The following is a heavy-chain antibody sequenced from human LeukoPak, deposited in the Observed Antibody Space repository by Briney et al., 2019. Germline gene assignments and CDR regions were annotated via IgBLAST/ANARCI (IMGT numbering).Heavy chain of an antibody. V-gene: IGHV4-34*01. J-gene: IGHJ4*02. CDR1: GGSFSGYY. CDR2: INHSGST. Sequence: SETLSLTCAVYGGSFSGYYWSWIRQPPGKGLEWIGEINHSGSTNYNPSLKSRVTISVDTSKNQFSLKLSSVTAADTAVYYCARDLTVVPAAVSNWGQGTLVTVSS. D-gene: IGHD2-2*01. CDR3: ARDLTVVPAAVSN.